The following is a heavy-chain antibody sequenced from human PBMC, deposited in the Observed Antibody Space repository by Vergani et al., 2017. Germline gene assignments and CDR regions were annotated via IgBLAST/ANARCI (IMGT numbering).Heavy chain of an antibody. CDR1: GFTFDTYT. CDR3: ANLWFGELSGDYFDY. Sequence: EVQLLESGGGLVQPGGSRRLSCAGAGFTFDTYTMAYVRQAPGKGLEWVATISSGGGDIFYADSVKGRFTISRDNSKNTLYLQMNSLRAEDTAVYYCANLWFGELSGDYFDYWGQGTLVTVSS. V-gene: IGHV3-23*01. J-gene: IGHJ4*02. CDR2: ISSGGGDI. D-gene: IGHD3-10*01.